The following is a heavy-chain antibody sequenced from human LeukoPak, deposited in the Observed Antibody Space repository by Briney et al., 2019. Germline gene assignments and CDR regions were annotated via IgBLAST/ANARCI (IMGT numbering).Heavy chain of an antibody. V-gene: IGHV3-21*01. Sequence: GGSLRLSCAASGFTFSDYYMSWVRQAPGKGLEWVSSISSSSSYIYYADSVKGRFTISRDNAKNSLYLQMNSLRAEDTAVYYCARDFENQHDYGADYWGQGTLVTVSS. CDR2: ISSSSSYI. J-gene: IGHJ4*02. CDR1: GFTFSDYY. D-gene: IGHD4-17*01. CDR3: ARDFENQHDYGADY.